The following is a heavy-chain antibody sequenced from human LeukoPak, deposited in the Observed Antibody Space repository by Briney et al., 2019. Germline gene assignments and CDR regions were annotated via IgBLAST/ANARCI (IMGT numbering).Heavy chain of an antibody. Sequence: GGSLRLSCAASGFTFSSYGMHWVRQAPGKGLEWVAFIRYDGSNKYYADSVKGRFTISRDNSKNTLYLQMNSLRAEDTAVYYCARGEISQYAFDIWGQGTMVTVSS. J-gene: IGHJ3*02. CDR2: IRYDGSNK. CDR3: ARGEISQYAFDI. V-gene: IGHV3-30*02. CDR1: GFTFSSYG.